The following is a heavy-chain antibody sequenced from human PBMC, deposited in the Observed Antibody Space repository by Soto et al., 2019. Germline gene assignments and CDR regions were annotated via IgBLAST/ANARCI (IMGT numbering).Heavy chain of an antibody. V-gene: IGHV4-39*07. CDR2: VYYGGRS. CDR3: ARDLKPGGDPTPGDYYGMDV. D-gene: IGHD2-21*02. Sequence: PSETLSLTCTVSSAPVSSTTYTWGWIRQPPGKGLEWVASVYYGGRSYYNPSLNSRVTISVDTSKNQFSLKLSSVTAADTAVYYCARDLKPGGDPTPGDYYGMDVWGQGTTVTVYS. J-gene: IGHJ6*02. CDR1: SAPVSSTTYT.